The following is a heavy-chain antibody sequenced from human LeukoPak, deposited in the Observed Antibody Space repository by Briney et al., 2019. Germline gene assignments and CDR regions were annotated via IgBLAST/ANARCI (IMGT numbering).Heavy chain of an antibody. CDR1: GGSFSGYY. Sequence: SETLSLTCAVYGGSFSGYYWSWIRQPPGKGLEWIGEINHSGSTNYNPSLRSRVTISVDTSKNQFSLKLSSVTAADTAVYYCARGLIVVVPAAKKYYYYYGMDVWGQGTTVTVSS. J-gene: IGHJ6*02. D-gene: IGHD2-2*01. CDR3: ARGLIVVVPAAKKYYYYYGMDV. CDR2: INHSGST. V-gene: IGHV4-34*01.